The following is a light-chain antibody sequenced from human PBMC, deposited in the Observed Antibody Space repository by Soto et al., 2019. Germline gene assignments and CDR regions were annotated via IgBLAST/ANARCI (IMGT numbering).Light chain of an antibody. CDR3: CSYAGSSTPYVI. CDR2: EGS. V-gene: IGLV2-23*01. J-gene: IGLJ2*01. Sequence: QSALNQPASVSGSPGQSITISCTGTSSDVGSYNLVSWYQQHPGKAPKLMIYEGSKRPSGVSNRFSGSKSGNTASLTISGLQAEDEADYYCCSYAGSSTPYVIFGGGTKVTVL. CDR1: SSDVGSYNL.